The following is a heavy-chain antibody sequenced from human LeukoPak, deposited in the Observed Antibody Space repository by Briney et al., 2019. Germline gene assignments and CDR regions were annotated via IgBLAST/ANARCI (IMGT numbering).Heavy chain of an antibody. CDR1: GFTFSRYA. CDR3: AKGWDVDTAIDY. V-gene: IGHV3-30*02. J-gene: IGHJ4*02. D-gene: IGHD5-18*01. Sequence: GGSLRLSCAASGFTFSRYAMSWVRQAPGKGLEWVAFIQYAGSDKYYADSVKGRFTISRDNSKNTLYLQMNSLRAEDAAVYYCAKGWDVDTAIDYWGQGTLVTVSS. CDR2: IQYAGSDK.